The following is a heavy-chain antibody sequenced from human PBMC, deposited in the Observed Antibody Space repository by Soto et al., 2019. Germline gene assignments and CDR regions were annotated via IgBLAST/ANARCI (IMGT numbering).Heavy chain of an antibody. CDR3: ARDRDDFLSGYRPPVYFDY. J-gene: IGHJ4*02. Sequence: SETLSLTCTVSGGSISSYYWSWIRQPAGKGLEWIGRIYTSGSTNYNPSLKSRVTMSVDTSKNQFSLKLSSVTAADTAVYYCARDRDDFLSGYRPPVYFDYWGQGTLVTVSS. V-gene: IGHV4-4*07. CDR1: GGSISSYY. CDR2: IYTSGST. D-gene: IGHD3-3*01.